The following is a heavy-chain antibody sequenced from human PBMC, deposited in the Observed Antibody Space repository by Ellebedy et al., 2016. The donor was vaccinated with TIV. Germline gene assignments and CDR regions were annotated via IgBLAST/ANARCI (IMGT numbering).Heavy chain of an antibody. V-gene: IGHV2-70*01. CDR3: ARIFRAEGWFNP. CDR1: GFSLSPSGMC. D-gene: IGHD3-10*01. CDR2: IDWDDDK. Sequence: SGPTLVXPTQTLTLTCTFSGFSLSPSGMCVSWIRQPPGKALEWLALIDWDDDKYYSTSLKTRLTISKDTSKNQVVLTMTNMDPVDTATYYCARIFRAEGWFNPWGQGTLVTVSS. J-gene: IGHJ5*02.